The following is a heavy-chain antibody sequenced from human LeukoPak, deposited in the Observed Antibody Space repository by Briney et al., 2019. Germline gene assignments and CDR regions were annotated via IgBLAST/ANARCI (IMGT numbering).Heavy chain of an antibody. V-gene: IGHV1-18*01. J-gene: IGHJ5*02. CDR3: ASKTIGYHWFDP. CDR1: GYTFNTYG. D-gene: IGHD5-12*01. Sequence: GASVKVSCKASGYTFNTYGIIWMRQAPGQGPEWMGWINTQNGNANYAQKLQGRVTMTKDTSTSTAYMELRSLTSDDTAVYYCASKTIGYHWFDPWGQGTLVTVSS. CDR2: INTQNGNA.